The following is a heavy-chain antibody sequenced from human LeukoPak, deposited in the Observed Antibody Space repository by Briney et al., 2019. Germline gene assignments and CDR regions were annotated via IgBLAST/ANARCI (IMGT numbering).Heavy chain of an antibody. D-gene: IGHD3-10*01. J-gene: IGHJ4*02. Sequence: SETLSLTCTVSGYSISSGYYWGWIRQPPGKGLESIGSIYHSGSTYYNPSLKSRVTISVDTSKNQFSLKLSSVTAADTAVYYSARALSRWFGDPLGYWGQGTLVTVSS. V-gene: IGHV4-38-2*02. CDR3: ARALSRWFGDPLGY. CDR2: IYHSGST. CDR1: GYSISSGYY.